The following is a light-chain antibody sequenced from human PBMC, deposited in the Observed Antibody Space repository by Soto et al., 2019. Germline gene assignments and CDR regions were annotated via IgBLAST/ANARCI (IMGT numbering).Light chain of an antibody. V-gene: IGKV3-20*01. CDR2: GAS. CDR1: QSVSSSY. J-gene: IGKJ2*01. Sequence: EIVMTQSPATLSVSPGERATPSCRASQSVSSSYLAWYQQKPGQAPRLLIYGASSRATGIPDRFSGSGSGTDFTLTISRLEPEDFAVYYCQQYGSSPYTFGQGTKVDIK. CDR3: QQYGSSPYT.